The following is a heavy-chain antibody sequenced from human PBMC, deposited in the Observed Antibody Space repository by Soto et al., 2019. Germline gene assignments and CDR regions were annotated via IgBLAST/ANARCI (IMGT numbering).Heavy chain of an antibody. V-gene: IGHV3-30-3*01. J-gene: IGHJ6*02. CDR1: GFTFSSYA. CDR3: ARDTAAQADGWYYYYGMDV. D-gene: IGHD2-15*01. Sequence: PVGSLRLSCAASGFTFSSYAMHWVRQAPGKGLEWVAVISYDGSNKYYADSVKGRFTISRDNSKNTLYLQMNSLRAEDTAVYYCARDTAAQADGWYYYYGMDVWGQGTTVTVSS. CDR2: ISYDGSNK.